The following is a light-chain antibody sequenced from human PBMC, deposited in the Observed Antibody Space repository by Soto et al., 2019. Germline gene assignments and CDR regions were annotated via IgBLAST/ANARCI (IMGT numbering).Light chain of an antibody. CDR3: QQYNNWPPRDS. J-gene: IGKJ2*01. CDR1: QTVSSS. Sequence: EIVLTQSPATLSLSPGERATLSCRASQTVSSSLAWYQQKPGQAPRLLIYEASNRATGIPARFSGSGSGADFTLTISSLEPEDFAVYYCQQYNNWPPRDSFGQGTKLEIK. CDR2: EAS. V-gene: IGKV3-11*01.